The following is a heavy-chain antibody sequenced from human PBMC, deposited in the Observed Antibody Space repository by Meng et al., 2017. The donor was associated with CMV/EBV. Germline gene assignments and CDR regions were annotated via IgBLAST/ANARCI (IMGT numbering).Heavy chain of an antibody. Sequence: SETLSLTCAVYGGSFSGYYWSWIRQPPGKGLEWIGEINHSGSTNYNPSLKSQVTISVDTSKNQFSLKLSSVTAADTAVYYCARGHRYCSSTSCYLYYGMDVWGQGTTVTVSS. CDR3: ARGHRYCSSTSCYLYYGMDV. J-gene: IGHJ6*02. V-gene: IGHV4-34*01. CDR2: INHSGST. D-gene: IGHD2-2*01. CDR1: GGSFSGYY.